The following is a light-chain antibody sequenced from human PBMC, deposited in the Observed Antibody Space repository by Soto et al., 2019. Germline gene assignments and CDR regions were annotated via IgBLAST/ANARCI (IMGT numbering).Light chain of an antibody. V-gene: IGKV4-1*01. Sequence: DIVMTQSPDSLAVSLGERATINCKASQSVLYSSNNKNYLSWFQQTTGQPPKLLIYWASTRKSGVPDRFSGSGSGTDFTLTISSLQAEDVAVYYCQQYYTTPWTFGQGTKVEIK. CDR2: WAS. J-gene: IGKJ1*01. CDR1: QSVLYSSNNKNY. CDR3: QQYYTTPWT.